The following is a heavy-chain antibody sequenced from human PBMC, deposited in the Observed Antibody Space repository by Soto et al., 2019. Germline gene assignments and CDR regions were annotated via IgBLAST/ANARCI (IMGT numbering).Heavy chain of an antibody. CDR3: ARGYSSGWAGYYYYGMDV. CDR1: GGSFSGYY. D-gene: IGHD6-19*01. Sequence: QVQLQQWGAGLLKPSETLSLTCAVYGGSFSGYYWSWIRQPPGKGLAWIGEIHHSGSTNYNPSLNNRVTKQVDTPNNQFPLKLSAVTAAATAVYYCARGYSSGWAGYYYYGMDVCGQGTTVTVSS. V-gene: IGHV4-34*01. J-gene: IGHJ6*02. CDR2: IHHSGST.